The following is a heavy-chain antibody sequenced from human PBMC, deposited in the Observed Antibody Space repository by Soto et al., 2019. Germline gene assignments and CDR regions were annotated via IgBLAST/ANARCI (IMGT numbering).Heavy chain of an antibody. Sequence: GSLRLSCAASVFTFRSNWMSWVRQAPGRGLEWVANIKPDGSGKYYLDSVRGRFTISRDNAENSLFLQIDSLRVEDTAVYYCARDVGVQELDYWGQGTLVTVSS. CDR3: ARDVGVQELDY. CDR2: IKPDGSGK. J-gene: IGHJ4*02. CDR1: VFTFRSNW. D-gene: IGHD6-6*01. V-gene: IGHV3-7*01.